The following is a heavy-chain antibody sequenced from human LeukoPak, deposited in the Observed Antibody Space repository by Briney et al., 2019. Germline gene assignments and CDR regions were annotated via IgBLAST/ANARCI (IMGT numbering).Heavy chain of an antibody. CDR3: ARHIAVGEDV. J-gene: IGHJ6*02. CDR2: IYYTGST. D-gene: IGHD6-19*01. Sequence: PSETLSLTCTVSGGSISSDYWSWIRQTPGRGLEWIGYIYYTGSTTYNPSLRGRLTISLDTSKNQVSLKLSSVTAADTAVYYCARHIAVGEDVWGQGTTVTVYS. CDR1: GGSISSDY. V-gene: IGHV4-59*01.